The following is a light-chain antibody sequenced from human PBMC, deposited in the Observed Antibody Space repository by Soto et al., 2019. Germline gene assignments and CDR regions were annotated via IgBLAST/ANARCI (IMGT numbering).Light chain of an antibody. Sequence: TQSPTSLLASVGDRVTITCQASQYVGNYLNWYQQKPGEPPRLLISGASNLEPGVPARFSGSGSGADFTFIISDLQPEDVATYFCQQYDNIILSFGGGTKVEI. CDR1: QYVGNY. J-gene: IGKJ4*01. V-gene: IGKV1-33*01. CDR3: QQYDNIILS. CDR2: GAS.